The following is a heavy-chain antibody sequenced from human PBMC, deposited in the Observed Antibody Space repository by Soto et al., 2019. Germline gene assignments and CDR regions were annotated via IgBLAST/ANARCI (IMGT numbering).Heavy chain of an antibody. CDR1: GFTFSSYW. CDR3: ARVKDSSSWYVY. V-gene: IGHV3-74*01. J-gene: IGHJ4*02. CDR2: INSDGSST. D-gene: IGHD6-13*01. Sequence: GESLKISCAASGFTFSSYWMHWVRQAPGKGLVWVSRINSDGSSTSYADSVKGRFTISRDNAKNTLYLQMNSLRAEDTAVYYCARVKDSSSWYVYWGQGTLVTVSS.